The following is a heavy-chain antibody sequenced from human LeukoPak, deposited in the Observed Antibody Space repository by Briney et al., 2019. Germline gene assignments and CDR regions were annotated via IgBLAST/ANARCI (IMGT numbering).Heavy chain of an antibody. Sequence: GGSLRLSCAASGFTFSDYYMSWIRQAPGKGLEWVSYISSSGSTIYYADSVKGRFTISRDNAKNSLYPQMNSLRAEDTAVYYCAREVGMGGGYYYDSSWVDYWGQGTLVTVSS. CDR3: AREVGMGGGYYYDSSWVDY. CDR1: GFTFSDYY. CDR2: ISSSGSTI. D-gene: IGHD3-22*01. J-gene: IGHJ4*02. V-gene: IGHV3-11*01.